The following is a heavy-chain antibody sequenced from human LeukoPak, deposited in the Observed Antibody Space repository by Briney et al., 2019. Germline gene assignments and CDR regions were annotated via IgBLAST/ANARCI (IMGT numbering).Heavy chain of an antibody. V-gene: IGHV4-39*01. J-gene: IGHJ4*02. D-gene: IGHD3-10*01. CDR1: GGSISSSRYY. CDR2: IYYSGST. CDR3: ARKLLWFGDGYYLDY. Sequence: PSETLSLTCTVSGGSISSSRYYWGWIRQPPGKGLEWIGSIYYSGSTYYNPSLKSRVTISVDTSKTQFSVKLSSVTAADTAVYYCARKLLWFGDGYYLDYWGQGTLVTVSS.